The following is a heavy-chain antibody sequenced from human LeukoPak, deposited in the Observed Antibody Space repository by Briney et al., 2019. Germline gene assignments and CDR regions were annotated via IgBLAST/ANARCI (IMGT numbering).Heavy chain of an antibody. V-gene: IGHV4-59*01. CDR2: IYYSGST. CDR3: ARGQYSGSCFDN. J-gene: IGHJ4*02. Sequence: SETLSLTCTVSGGSISSYYWSWIRQPPGKGLEWIGYIYYSGSTNYNPSLKSRVAILVDTSKNQFSLKVSSVTAADTAVYYCARGQYSGSCFDNWGQGSLVTVSS. D-gene: IGHD1-26*01. CDR1: GGSISSYY.